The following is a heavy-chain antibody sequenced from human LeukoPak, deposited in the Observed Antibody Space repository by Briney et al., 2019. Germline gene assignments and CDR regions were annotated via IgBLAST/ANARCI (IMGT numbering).Heavy chain of an antibody. J-gene: IGHJ6*02. CDR3: ARIFRYQLVDYYALDV. Sequence: GGSLRLSCAASGFTFSDYAMDWVRQAPGEGLEWVSAISSSSAYIYYADSVKGRFTISRDNAKNSVSLQTNSLRAEDTAVYYCARIFRYQLVDYYALDVWGQGTTVTVSS. D-gene: IGHD2-2*01. CDR1: GFTFSDYA. V-gene: IGHV3-21*01. CDR2: ISSSSAYI.